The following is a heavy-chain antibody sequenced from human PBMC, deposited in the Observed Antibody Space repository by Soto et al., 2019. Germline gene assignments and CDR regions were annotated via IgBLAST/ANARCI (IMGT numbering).Heavy chain of an antibody. CDR2: ISAYSANT. Sequence: QVQLVQSGAEVKKPGASVKVSCKASGYTFISYDISWVRQAPGKGLEWMGWISAYSANTNYAQNLQGRVTMTTDTSTSTAYMELRSLRSDDTAVYYCSRATTVTTAPNFFYYYHMDFWGQGTTVTVSS. J-gene: IGHJ6*03. V-gene: IGHV1-18*01. CDR3: SRATTVTTAPNFFYYYHMDF. CDR1: GYTFISYD. D-gene: IGHD4-4*01.